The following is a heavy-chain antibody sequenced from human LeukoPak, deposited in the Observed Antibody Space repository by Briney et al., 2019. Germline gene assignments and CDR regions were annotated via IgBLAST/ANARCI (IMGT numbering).Heavy chain of an antibody. CDR1: GDTFATYW. J-gene: IGHJ4*02. D-gene: IGHD2-15*01. V-gene: IGHV5-51*01. Sequence: PGESLKISCQGSGDTFATYWTAWVRQMPGKGLELMGSIFPFDSDTRYSPSFQGQVTFSADKSINTAFLQWSSLRASDTAMYYCARHRLEVDFFDYWGQGIVVIVSS. CDR3: ARHRLEVDFFDY. CDR2: IFPFDSDT.